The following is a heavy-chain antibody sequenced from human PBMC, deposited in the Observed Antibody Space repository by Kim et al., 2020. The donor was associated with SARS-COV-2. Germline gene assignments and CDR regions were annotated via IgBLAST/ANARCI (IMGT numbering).Heavy chain of an antibody. J-gene: IGHJ6*02. V-gene: IGHV1-3*01. D-gene: IGHD3-9*01. CDR3: ARDNDILAWGMDV. Sequence: KHSQKVQGRVTITRDTAASTAYMELSSLRSEDTAVYYCARDNDILAWGMDVWGQGTTVTVSS.